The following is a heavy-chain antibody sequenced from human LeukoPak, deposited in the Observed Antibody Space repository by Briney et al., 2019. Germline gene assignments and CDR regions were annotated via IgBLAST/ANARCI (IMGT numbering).Heavy chain of an antibody. V-gene: IGHV3-74*01. CDR1: GLTISSYW. J-gene: IGHJ4*02. CDR2: INSDGNSI. D-gene: IGHD4-23*01. CDR3: AKGGTTVVDY. Sequence: GGSLRLSCAASGLTISSYWMHWVRQAPGKGLVCVSRINSDGNSITYADSVKGRFTISRDNAKNTLYLQMNSLRAEDTAVYYCAKGGTTVVDYWGQGTLVTVSS.